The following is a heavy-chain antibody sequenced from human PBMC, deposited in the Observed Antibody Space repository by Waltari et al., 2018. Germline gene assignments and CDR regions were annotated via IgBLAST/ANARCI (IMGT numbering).Heavy chain of an antibody. V-gene: IGHV3-48*04. D-gene: IGHD2-2*01. J-gene: IGHJ4*02. CDR2: IDSSSSTI. Sequence: EVQLVESGEGLVQPGGSLRLSCAASGFTFSSYSMNWVRQAPGKGLEWVSYIDSSSSTIYYADSVKGRFTISRDNAKNSLYLQMNSLRAEDTAVYYCARGGCSSTSCYLPYWGQGTLVTVSS. CDR1: GFTFSSYS. CDR3: ARGGCSSTSCYLPY.